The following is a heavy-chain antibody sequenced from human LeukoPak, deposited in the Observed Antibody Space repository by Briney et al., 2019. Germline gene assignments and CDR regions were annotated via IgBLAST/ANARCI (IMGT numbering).Heavy chain of an antibody. Sequence: GGSLRLSCAASGFTLSAYWMHWVRQAPGRGLVWVSRIAPDGSRTDYADSVKGRFTISSDNAKNSLYLQMNSLRAEDTALYYCAKDIEGIAAAIDYWGQGTLVTVSS. J-gene: IGHJ4*02. D-gene: IGHD6-13*01. CDR2: IAPDGSRT. V-gene: IGHV3-74*01. CDR1: GFTLSAYW. CDR3: AKDIEGIAAAIDY.